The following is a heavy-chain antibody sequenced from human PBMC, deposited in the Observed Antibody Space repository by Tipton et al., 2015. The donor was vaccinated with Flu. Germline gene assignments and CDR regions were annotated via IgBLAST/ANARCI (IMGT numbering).Heavy chain of an antibody. CDR1: GYSLNSYV. CDR3: AREYHYGPGSYPYYFDY. J-gene: IGHJ4*02. V-gene: IGHV1-18*01. Sequence: QVQLVQSGAEVKKPGASVKVSCKASGYSLNSYVISWVRQAPGQGLEWMGWITGHNGNTNYAQKFQGRVTMTTDTSTSTAYMELRSLRSDDTAVYYCAREYHYGPGSYPYYFDYWGQGTLVTASS. CDR2: ITGHNGNT. D-gene: IGHD3-10*01.